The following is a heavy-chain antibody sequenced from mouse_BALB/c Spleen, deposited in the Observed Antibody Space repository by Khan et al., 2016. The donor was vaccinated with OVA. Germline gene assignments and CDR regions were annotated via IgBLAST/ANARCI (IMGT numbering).Heavy chain of an antibody. V-gene: IGHV3-8*02. D-gene: IGHD1-1*01. CDR2: ISYSGNT. CDR3: ACELRGFAY. CDR1: GDSITRGY. J-gene: IGHJ3*01. Sequence: EVQLQESGPSLVKPSQTLSLTCSVTGDSITRGYWNWIRKFPGNKLDYMGYISYSGNTYSNPSLKRRISTTCATTTNQYCLQLNSVTTEATAASCCACELRGFAYWGQGTLVTVSA.